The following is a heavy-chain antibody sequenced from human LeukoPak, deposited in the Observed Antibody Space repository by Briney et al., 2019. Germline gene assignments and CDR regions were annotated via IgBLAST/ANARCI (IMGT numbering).Heavy chain of an antibody. Sequence: GGSLRLSCAASGFTFSTYPMNWVRQAPGKGLEWVSYISGSSTTRYYADPVKGRFTISRDNAKNSLYLQMNSLRAEDTAVYYCARVGATGPNEDYWGQGTLVTVSS. D-gene: IGHD1-26*01. J-gene: IGHJ4*02. CDR2: ISGSSTTR. V-gene: IGHV3-48*04. CDR3: ARVGATGPNEDY. CDR1: GFTFSTYP.